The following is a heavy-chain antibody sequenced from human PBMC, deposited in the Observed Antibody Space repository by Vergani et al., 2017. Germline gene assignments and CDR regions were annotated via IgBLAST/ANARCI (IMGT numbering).Heavy chain of an antibody. J-gene: IGHJ6*03. CDR2: IKQDGSEK. D-gene: IGHD3-3*01. Sequence: EVQLVESGGGLVQPGGSLRLSCAASGFTFSSYWMSWVRQAPWKGLEWVANIKQDGSEKYYVDSVKGRFTISRDNAKNSLYLQMNSLRAEDTAVYYCARSITIFGVVIPPYYYYYMDVWGKGTTVTVSS. CDR1: GFTFSSYW. V-gene: IGHV3-7*01. CDR3: ARSITIFGVVIPPYYYYYMDV.